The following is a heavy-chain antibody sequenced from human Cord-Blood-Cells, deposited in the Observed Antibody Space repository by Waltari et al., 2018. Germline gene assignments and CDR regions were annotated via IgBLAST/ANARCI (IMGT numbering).Heavy chain of an antibody. CDR1: GFTFSSYE. CDR3: ARGFSGSYYFDY. CDR2: MSSSGSTI. J-gene: IGHJ4*02. D-gene: IGHD1-26*01. V-gene: IGHV3-48*03. Sequence: EVQLVESGGGLVQPGGSLRLSCAASGFTFSSYEMNWVRQAPGKGLEWVSYMSSSGSTIYYADSVKGRFTISRDNAKNSLYLQMNSLRAEDTAVYYCARGFSGSYYFDYWGQGTLVTVSS.